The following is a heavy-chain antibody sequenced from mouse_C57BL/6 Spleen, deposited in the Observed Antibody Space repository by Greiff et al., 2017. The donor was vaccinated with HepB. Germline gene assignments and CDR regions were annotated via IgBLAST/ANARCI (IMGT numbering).Heavy chain of an antibody. Sequence: EVKLMESGGDLVKPGGSLKLSCAASGFTFSSYGMSWVRQTPDKRLEWVATISSGGSYTYYPDSVKGRFTISRDNAKNTLYLQMSSLKSEDTAMYYCARRAQATSHYFDYWGQGTTLTVSS. CDR3: ARRAQATSHYFDY. CDR2: ISSGGSYT. V-gene: IGHV5-6*02. J-gene: IGHJ2*01. D-gene: IGHD3-2*02. CDR1: GFTFSSYG.